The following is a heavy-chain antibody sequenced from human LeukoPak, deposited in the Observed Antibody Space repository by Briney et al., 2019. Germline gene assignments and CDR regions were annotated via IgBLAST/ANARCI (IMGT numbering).Heavy chain of an antibody. CDR1: GYFFTCYY. D-gene: IGHD6-13*01. J-gene: IGHJ4*02. V-gene: IGHV1-2*02. Sequence: ASVKVSCKACGYFFTCYYLYLVRQPPRQGLEWMGWINPNSGGTNYAQKLQGRVTMTRDTSISTAYMELSRLRSDDTAVYYCARAYEAAAGDWGQGTLVTVSS. CDR3: ARAYEAAAGD. CDR2: INPNSGGT.